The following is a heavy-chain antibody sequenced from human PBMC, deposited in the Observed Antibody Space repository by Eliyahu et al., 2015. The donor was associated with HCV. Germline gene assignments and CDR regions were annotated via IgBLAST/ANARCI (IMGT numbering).Heavy chain of an antibody. J-gene: IGHJ4*02. CDR2: IYWNDDK. V-gene: IGHV2-5*01. CDR3: ARSLAYSTGWYHDY. CDR1: GFSLSTSGVG. D-gene: IGHD6-19*01. Sequence: QITLKESGPTLVKPTQTLTLTCTFSGFSLSTSGVGVGWIRQPPGKALEWLALIYWNDDKRYSPSLKSRLTIAKDTSKNQVVLTMTSVDPVDTATYYCARSLAYSTGWYHDYWGQGTLVTVSS.